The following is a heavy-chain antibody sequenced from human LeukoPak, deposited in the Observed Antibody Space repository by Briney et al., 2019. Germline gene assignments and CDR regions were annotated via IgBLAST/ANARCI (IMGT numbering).Heavy chain of an antibody. V-gene: IGHV3-30-3*01. CDR3: ARDPWGDIRPRGVFDAFDI. CDR2: ISYDGSNK. CDR1: GFTFSSYA. J-gene: IGHJ3*02. D-gene: IGHD3-9*01. Sequence: GGSLRLSCAASGFTFSSYAMHWVRQAPGKGLEWVAVISYDGSNKYYADSVKGRFTISRDNSKNTLYLQMNSLRAEDTAVYYCARDPWGDIRPRGVFDAFDIWGQGTMVTVSS.